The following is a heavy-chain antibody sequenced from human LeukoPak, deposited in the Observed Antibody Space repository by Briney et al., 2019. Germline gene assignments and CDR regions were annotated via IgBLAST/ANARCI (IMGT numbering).Heavy chain of an antibody. CDR1: GGSISSSNW. Sequence: SETLSLTCAVSGGSISSSNWWSWVRQPPGKGLEWIGEIYHSGSTNYNPSLKSRVTISIDTSKNQFSLKLSSVTAADTAVYYCARHEAGTTYDYWGQGTPVTVSS. CDR3: ARHEAGTTYDY. CDR2: IYHSGST. D-gene: IGHD4-17*01. J-gene: IGHJ4*02. V-gene: IGHV4-4*02.